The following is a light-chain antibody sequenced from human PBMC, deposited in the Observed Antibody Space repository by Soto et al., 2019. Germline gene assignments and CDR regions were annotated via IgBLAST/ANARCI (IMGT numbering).Light chain of an antibody. CDR2: YDD. CDR3: ATWDDSLNAVV. J-gene: IGLJ2*01. V-gene: IGLV1-36*01. Sequence: QSVLTRPPSVSEAPRQRVTISVSGRTSNIGTNAVNWYQQLPGKAPKLLIYYDDLLPSGISDRFSASKSGTSASLAISGLQSEDEADYYCATWDDSLNAVVFGGGTKVTVL. CDR1: TSNIGTNA.